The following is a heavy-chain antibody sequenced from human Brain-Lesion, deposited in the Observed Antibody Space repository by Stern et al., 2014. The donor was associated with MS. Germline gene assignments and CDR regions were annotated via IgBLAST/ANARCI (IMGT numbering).Heavy chain of an antibody. V-gene: IGHV1-69*06. Sequence: QVQLVQSGAEVKKPGSSVKVSCKSSGGISWVRQAPGQGLEWMGGVIPVVGTSYYAQKFQGRVTITADTSANTTYLHLSRLTSADTAVYYCARGTGDNWFGPWGQGTLVTVSS. J-gene: IGHJ5*02. D-gene: IGHD3/OR15-3a*01. CDR3: ARGTGDNWFGP. CDR1: GG. CDR2: VIPVVGTS.